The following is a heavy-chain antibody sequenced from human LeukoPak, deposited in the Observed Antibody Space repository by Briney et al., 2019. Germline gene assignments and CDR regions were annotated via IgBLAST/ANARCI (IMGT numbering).Heavy chain of an antibody. D-gene: IGHD4-23*01. J-gene: IGHJ5*01. V-gene: IGHV1-2*02. CDR1: GYTFTGAY. CDR3: ARVLFNSGYDS. Sequence: ASVKVSCKASGYTFTGAYMHWVRQAPGQGLEWVGWINPNSGETKFAPKFQGRVTMTRDTSLSTAFMDLGGLRSNDTAVYYCARVLFNSGYDSWGQGSLVTVSS. CDR2: INPNSGET.